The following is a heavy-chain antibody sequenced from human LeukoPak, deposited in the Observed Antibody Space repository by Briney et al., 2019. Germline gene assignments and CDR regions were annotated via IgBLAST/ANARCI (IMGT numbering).Heavy chain of an antibody. Sequence: PSETLSLTCAVYGGSFSGYYWSWIRQPPGKGLEWIGEINHSGSTNYNPSLKSRVTISVDTSKNQFSLKLSSVTAADTAVYYCARGWYSSSTSGTFDPWGQGTLVTVSS. CDR1: GGSFSGYY. V-gene: IGHV4-34*01. CDR2: INHSGST. CDR3: ARGWYSSSTSGTFDP. D-gene: IGHD6-6*01. J-gene: IGHJ5*02.